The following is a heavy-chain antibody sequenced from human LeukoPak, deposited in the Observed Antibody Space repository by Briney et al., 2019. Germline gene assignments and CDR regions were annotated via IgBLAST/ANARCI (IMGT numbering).Heavy chain of an antibody. CDR1: GFTVSSTY. D-gene: IGHD6-13*01. Sequence: GGSLRLSCTSSGFTVSSTYISWVRQAPGKGLEWVSAISGSGGSTYYADSVKGRFTISRDISKNTVYLQMNSLRAEDTAVYYCAKDYQAAAGPPFDYWGQGTLVTVSS. J-gene: IGHJ4*02. CDR3: AKDYQAAAGPPFDY. V-gene: IGHV3-23*01. CDR2: ISGSGGST.